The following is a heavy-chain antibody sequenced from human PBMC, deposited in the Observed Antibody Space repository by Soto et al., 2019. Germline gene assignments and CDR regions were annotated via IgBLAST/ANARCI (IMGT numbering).Heavy chain of an antibody. J-gene: IGHJ4*02. Sequence: ASVKVSCKASGYTFTNYDINWVRQATGQGPEWMGWMNPDSGDTGYVPNFQGRVTMTRDTSTSTVYMELSSLRSEDTAVYYYARARRGIAAAGYYFDYWGQGTLVTVSS. CDR2: MNPDSGDT. CDR3: ARARRGIAAAGYYFDY. V-gene: IGHV1-8*01. CDR1: GYTFTNYD. D-gene: IGHD6-13*01.